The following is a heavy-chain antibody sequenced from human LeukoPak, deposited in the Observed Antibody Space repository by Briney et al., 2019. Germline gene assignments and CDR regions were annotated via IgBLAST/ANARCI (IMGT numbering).Heavy chain of an antibody. V-gene: IGHV1-69*05. CDR1: GGTFSSYA. Sequence: PEASVKVSCKASGGTFSSYAISWVRQAPGQGLEWMGGIIPIFGTANYAQKFQGRVTITTDESTSTAYMERSSLRSEDTAVYYCARVPRYSSSSSYMDVWGKGTTVTVSS. CDR2: IIPIFGTA. CDR3: ARVPRYSSSSSYMDV. J-gene: IGHJ6*03. D-gene: IGHD6-6*01.